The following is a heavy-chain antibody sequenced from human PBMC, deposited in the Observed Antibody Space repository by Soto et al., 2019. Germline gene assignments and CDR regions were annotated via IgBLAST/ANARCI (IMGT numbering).Heavy chain of an antibody. J-gene: IGHJ4*02. CDR1: GYTFINYG. CDR2: ISAYNGNT. D-gene: IGHD2-15*01. CDR3: VRDSCSGGSCYLDY. Sequence: GASVKVSCKASGYTFINYGISWVRQAPGQGLEWMGWISAYNGNTNYAQKLQGRVTMTTDTSTSTVYMELRSLRSDDTAVYYCVRDSCSGGSCYLDYWGQGTLVTVSS. V-gene: IGHV1-18*01.